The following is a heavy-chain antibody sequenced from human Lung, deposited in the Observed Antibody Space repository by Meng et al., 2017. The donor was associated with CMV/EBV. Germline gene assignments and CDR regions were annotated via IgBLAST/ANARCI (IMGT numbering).Heavy chain of an antibody. J-gene: IGHJ5*02. Sequence: QFHLKDTGPTLVKPTQTLTLTCTFSGFSLSTSGVGVGWIRQPPGKALECLAIIYGDDEKRYSPSLESRLTVTKDTSKNQVVLTMTNMVPVDTATYYCARAAARPSDWFDPWGQGTLVTVSS. V-gene: IGHV2-5*02. CDR1: GFSLSTSGVG. CDR3: ARAAARPSDWFDP. CDR2: IYGDDEK. D-gene: IGHD6-6*01.